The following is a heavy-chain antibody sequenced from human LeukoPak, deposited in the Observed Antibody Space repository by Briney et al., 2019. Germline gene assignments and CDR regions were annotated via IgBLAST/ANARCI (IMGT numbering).Heavy chain of an antibody. V-gene: IGHV4-59*01. CDR3: ARIGYCSSTSCYDY. J-gene: IGHJ4*02. D-gene: IGHD2-2*01. Sequence: SETLSLTCTVSGASISSYYWTWIRQPPGKGLEWIGYISYSGSTNYNPSLKSRVTISVDTSKNQFSLKLSSVTAADTAVYYCARIGYCSSTSCYDYWGQGTLVTVSS. CDR1: GASISSYY. CDR2: ISYSGST.